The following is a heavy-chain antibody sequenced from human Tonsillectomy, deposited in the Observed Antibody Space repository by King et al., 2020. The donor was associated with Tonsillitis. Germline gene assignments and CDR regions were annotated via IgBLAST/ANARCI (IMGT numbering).Heavy chain of an antibody. CDR1: GFTFSIAY. J-gene: IGHJ4*02. CDR2: IKNKARGGTT. Sequence: VQLVESGGGLVKPGGSLRLSCVGSGFTFSIAYMSWVRQAPGKGLDWVGRIKNKARGGTTDYAAPVKGRFTISRDDSKNTLYLQMNGLKTEDTAVYYCTADRITVGAYFDFWGQGSLVTVSS. CDR3: TADRITVGAYFDF. V-gene: IGHV3-15*01. D-gene: IGHD1-26*01.